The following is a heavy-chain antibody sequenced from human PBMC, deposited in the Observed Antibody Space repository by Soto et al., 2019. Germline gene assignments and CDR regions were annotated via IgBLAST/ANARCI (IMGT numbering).Heavy chain of an antibody. V-gene: IGHV1-69*01. Sequence: QVQLVQSGAEVKKPGSSVKVSCKASGGPFSSYAISWVRQAPGQGLDWMGGIIPIFGTANYAQKFQGRVTITADESTSTAYTELSSLRSEDTAVYYCARALNYDIMPGPTPTWGQGALVNVSS. CDR3: ARALNYDIMPGPTPT. D-gene: IGHD3-9*01. J-gene: IGHJ5*02. CDR1: GGPFSSYA. CDR2: IIPIFGTA.